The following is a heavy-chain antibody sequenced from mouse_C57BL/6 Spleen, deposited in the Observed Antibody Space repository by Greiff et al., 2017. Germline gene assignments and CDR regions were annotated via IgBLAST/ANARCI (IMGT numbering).Heavy chain of an antibody. CDR3: ARWGDYDYGEYYFDY. Sequence: QVQLQQPGAELVKPGASVKLSCKASGYTFTSYWMHWVKQRPGRGLEWIGRFDPNSGGTKYNEKFKSKATLTVDKPSSTAYMQLSSLTSEDSAVYYCARWGDYDYGEYYFDYWGQGTTLTVSS. V-gene: IGHV1-72*01. J-gene: IGHJ2*01. D-gene: IGHD2-4*01. CDR1: GYTFTSYW. CDR2: FDPNSGGT.